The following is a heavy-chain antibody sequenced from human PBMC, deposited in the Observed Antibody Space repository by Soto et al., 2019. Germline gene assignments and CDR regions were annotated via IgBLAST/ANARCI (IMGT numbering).Heavy chain of an antibody. CDR1: GGSISSGDYY. V-gene: IGHV4-30-4*01. CDR2: IYYSGST. J-gene: IGHJ4*02. CDR3: ARVPPLLRHFDY. Sequence: PSETLSLTCTVSGGSISSGDYYWSWIRQPPGKGLEWIGYIYYSGSTYYNPSLKSRVTISVDTSKNQFSLKLSSVTAADTAVYYCARVPPLLRHFDYWGQGTLVTVSS. D-gene: IGHD2-21*02.